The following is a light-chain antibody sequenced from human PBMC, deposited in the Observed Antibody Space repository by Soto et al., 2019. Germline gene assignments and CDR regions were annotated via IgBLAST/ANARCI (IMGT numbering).Light chain of an antibody. V-gene: IGKV1-39*01. CDR2: ATS. J-gene: IGKJ5*01. CDR3: QQSYKMPS. CDR1: RNVSIY. Sequence: EIPLTQSPSSLAASVGDRLTLTCRASRNVSIYLNWYQHKPGKGPTLLIHATSNLQIGVPSRFSGSGSGTEFTLTISSLEPEDFVTYYCQQSYKMPSFGQGTRLVIK.